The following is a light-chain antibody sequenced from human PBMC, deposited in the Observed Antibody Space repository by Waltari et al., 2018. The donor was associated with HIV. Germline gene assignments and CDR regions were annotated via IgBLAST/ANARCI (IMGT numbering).Light chain of an antibody. V-gene: IGKV1-NL1*01. CDR3: HQYFSDPFT. Sequence: DIQMNQLPSSLSASVGDRVTISCRATQDIGNSVSWYQQRPGKVPKLLVYGAYNRQRGVPSSITGSGSGTEFSLTISSLQPEDFATYFCHQYFSDPFTFGGGTKVEI. J-gene: IGKJ4*01. CDR1: QDIGNS. CDR2: GAY.